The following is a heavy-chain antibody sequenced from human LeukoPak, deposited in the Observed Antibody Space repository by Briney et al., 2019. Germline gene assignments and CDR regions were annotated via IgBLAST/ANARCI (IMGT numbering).Heavy chain of an antibody. CDR2: IYPGDSDT. CDR1: GYSFTSYW. D-gene: IGHD4-17*01. J-gene: IGHJ5*02. CDR3: ATVRTYGDYAMNH. V-gene: IGHV5-51*01. Sequence: GESLKISCKDSGYSFTSYWIGWVRQMPGKGLEWMGIIYPGDSDTRYSPPFQGQVTISADKSIHTAYLPWSSLKASDSVMYCGATVRTYGDYAMNHWGQGTLVTVSS.